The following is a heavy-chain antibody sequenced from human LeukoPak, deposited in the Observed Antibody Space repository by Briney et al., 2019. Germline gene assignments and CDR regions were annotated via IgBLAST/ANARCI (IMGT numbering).Heavy chain of an antibody. J-gene: IGHJ4*02. Sequence: GESLKISCKGSGYNFTSYWICWVRQMPGKGQEWMGRIDPSDSYTNYSPSFQGHVTISTDKSVSTAFLQWSSLKASDTAMYYCARLRDGSIDYWGQGTLVTVSS. CDR3: ARLRDGSIDY. V-gene: IGHV5-10-1*01. CDR1: GYNFTSYW. CDR2: IDPSDSYT.